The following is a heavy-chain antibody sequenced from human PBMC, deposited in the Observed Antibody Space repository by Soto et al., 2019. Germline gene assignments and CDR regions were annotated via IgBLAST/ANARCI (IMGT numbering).Heavy chain of an antibody. Sequence: ASVKVSCKASGYTFTGYYMHWVRQAPGQGLEWMGWINPNSGGTNYAQKFQGWVTMTRDTSISTAYMELSRLRSDDTAVYYCARTYYGSGSYGMDVWGQGTTVTVSS. V-gene: IGHV1-2*04. D-gene: IGHD3-10*01. J-gene: IGHJ6*02. CDR1: GYTFTGYY. CDR3: ARTYYGSGSYGMDV. CDR2: INPNSGGT.